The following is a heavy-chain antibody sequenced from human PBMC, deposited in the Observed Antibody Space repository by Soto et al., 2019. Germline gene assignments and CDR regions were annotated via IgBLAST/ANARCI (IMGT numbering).Heavy chain of an antibody. D-gene: IGHD6-6*01. CDR2: INDSGIT. V-gene: IGHV4-34*01. Sequence: QVQLQQWGAEVLKPSETLSLTCVVNGGSFSGYYWSWIRQPPGKGLEWIGEINDSGITDSNPSLESRVTMSVDMSKNQFSLNLSSVTAADTAVYQCARGRSSVPDRRGIGYYGLDVWGQGTTVTVSS. J-gene: IGHJ6*02. CDR3: ARGRSSVPDRRGIGYYGLDV. CDR1: GGSFSGYY.